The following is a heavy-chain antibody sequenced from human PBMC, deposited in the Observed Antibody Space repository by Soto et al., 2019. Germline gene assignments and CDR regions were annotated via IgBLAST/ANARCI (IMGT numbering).Heavy chain of an antibody. CDR1: GFTFSLYG. J-gene: IGHJ6*02. Sequence: QVQLVESGGGVVQPGRSLRLSCAASGFTFSLYGMYWVRQAPGKGLEWVAVISYEGSNKYYADSVKGRFTISRDNSKNTLYLQVNSLRAEDTAVYYCAKDGMIRAVTEYYGMDVWGQGTTVTVSS. D-gene: IGHD3-10*01. CDR2: ISYEGSNK. CDR3: AKDGMIRAVTEYYGMDV. V-gene: IGHV3-30*18.